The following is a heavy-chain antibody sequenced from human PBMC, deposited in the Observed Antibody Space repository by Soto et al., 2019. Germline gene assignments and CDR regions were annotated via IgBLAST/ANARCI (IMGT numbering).Heavy chain of an antibody. J-gene: IGHJ5*02. D-gene: IGHD2-2*01. V-gene: IGHV1-18*01. CDR2: ISASTSKT. CDR1: GYTFSSYG. Sequence: ASVKVSCKASGYTFSSYGISWVRQAPGQGLEWLGWISASTSKTKYAQKFQGRVTMTTDRSTSTVDMELRGLRSDDTAVYYCARVEADMSGHWFDPWGQGTLVTVSS. CDR3: ARVEADMSGHWFDP.